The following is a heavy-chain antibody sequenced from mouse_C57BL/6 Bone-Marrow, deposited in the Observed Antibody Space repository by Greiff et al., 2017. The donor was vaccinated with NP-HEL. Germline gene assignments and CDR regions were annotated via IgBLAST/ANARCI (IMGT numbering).Heavy chain of an antibody. CDR3: TTTMVTDWYFDV. V-gene: IGHV14-4*01. CDR2: IDPENGDT. J-gene: IGHJ1*03. D-gene: IGHD2-2*01. Sequence: EVKLQQSGAELVRPGASVKLSCTASGFNIKDDYMHWVKQRPEQGLEWIGWIDPENGDTEYASKFQGKATITADTSSNTAYLQLSSLTSEDTAVYYCTTTMVTDWYFDVWGTGTTVTVSS. CDR1: GFNIKDDY.